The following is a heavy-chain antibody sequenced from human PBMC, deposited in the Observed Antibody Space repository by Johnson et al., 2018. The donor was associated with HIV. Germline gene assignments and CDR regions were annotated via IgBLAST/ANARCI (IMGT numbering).Heavy chain of an antibody. Sequence: VQLVESGGGLVQPGGSLRLSCSASGFSVSSNYMTWVRQAPGKGLEWVSVIYSGGNTYYADSVKGRFSISRDNSKNTVYLQMNSLRPEDTAVYYCSSPWYYDMYAFDVWGQGTTVIVSS. J-gene: IGHJ3*01. CDR3: SSPWYYDMYAFDV. CDR2: IYSGGNT. D-gene: IGHD3-22*01. V-gene: IGHV3-66*02. CDR1: GFSVSSNY.